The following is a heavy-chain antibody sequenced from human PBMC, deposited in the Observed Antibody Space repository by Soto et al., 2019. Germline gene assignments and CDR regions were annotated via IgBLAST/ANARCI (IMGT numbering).Heavy chain of an antibody. V-gene: IGHV4-30-4*08. CDR2: IHHSGSI. Sequence: QTRSLTCSVGGGSIISYCWRRIRQSPARGLEWIGYIHHSGSILYNPSLKSRVTISVDTSKNQFSLHLSSVTAADTAVYFCAREDDGGDTLDVWGQRTTVTVSS. CDR1: GGSIISYC. D-gene: IGHD2-21*02. CDR3: AREDDGGDTLDV. J-gene: IGHJ6*02.